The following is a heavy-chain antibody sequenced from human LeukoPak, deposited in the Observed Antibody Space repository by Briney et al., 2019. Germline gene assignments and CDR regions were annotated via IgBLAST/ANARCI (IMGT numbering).Heavy chain of an antibody. D-gene: IGHD3-9*01. CDR1: GYTFTSYD. Sequence: ASVKVSCKASGYTFTSYDINWVRQATGQGLEWMGWMNPNSGITGYAQKFQGRVTMTRNTSISTAYMELSSLRSEDTAVYYCASHYDILTGYYSRRDYYGMDVWGQGTTVTVSS. V-gene: IGHV1-8*01. CDR2: MNPNSGIT. CDR3: ASHYDILTGYYSRRDYYGMDV. J-gene: IGHJ6*02.